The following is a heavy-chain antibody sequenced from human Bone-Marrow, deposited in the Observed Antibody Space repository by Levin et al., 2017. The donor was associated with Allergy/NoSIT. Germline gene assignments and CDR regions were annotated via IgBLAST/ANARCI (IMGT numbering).Heavy chain of an antibody. D-gene: IGHD1-20*01. V-gene: IGHV1-69*13. J-gene: IGHJ3*02. CDR3: AREITGTHVGSFDI. CDR1: GGTFSSYA. Sequence: ASVKVSCKASGGTFSSYAISWVRQAPGQGLEWMGGIIPIFGTANYAQKFQGRVTITADESTSTAYMELSSLRSEDTAVYYCAREITGTHVGSFDIWGQGTMVTVSS. CDR2: IIPIFGTA.